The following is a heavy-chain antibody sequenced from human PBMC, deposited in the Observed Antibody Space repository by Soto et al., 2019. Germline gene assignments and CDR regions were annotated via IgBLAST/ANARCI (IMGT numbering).Heavy chain of an antibody. V-gene: IGHV3-30*18. Sequence: QVQLVESGGGVVQPGRSLRLSCAASGFTFSSYGMHWVRQAPGKGLEWVAVISYDGSNKYYADSVKGRFTISRDNSKNTLYLQMNSLRAEDTAVYYGAKGGVAAAGMFDYWGQGTLVTVSS. CDR1: GFTFSSYG. CDR3: AKGGVAAAGMFDY. CDR2: ISYDGSNK. J-gene: IGHJ4*02. D-gene: IGHD6-13*01.